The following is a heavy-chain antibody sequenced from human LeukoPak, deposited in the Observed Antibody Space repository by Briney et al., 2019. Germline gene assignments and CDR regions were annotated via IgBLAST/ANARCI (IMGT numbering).Heavy chain of an antibody. CDR2: ISSSSSTI. Sequence: GGSLRLSCAASGFTFSSYSMNWVRQAPGKGLEWVSYISSSSSTIYYADSVKGRFTISRDNAKNSLYLQMNSLRAEDTAVYYCARGGYCSSTCWYYYMDVWGKGTTVTISS. CDR1: GFTFSSYS. D-gene: IGHD2-2*01. J-gene: IGHJ6*03. CDR3: ARGGYCSSTCWYYYMDV. V-gene: IGHV3-48*01.